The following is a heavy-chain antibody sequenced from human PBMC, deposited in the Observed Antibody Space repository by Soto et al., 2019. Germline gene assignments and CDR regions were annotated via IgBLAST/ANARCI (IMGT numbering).Heavy chain of an antibody. CDR1: GYTFTSYG. J-gene: IGHJ6*02. CDR3: ARAPTIRYYDILTGYSLRYYGMDV. Sequence: ASVKVSCKASGYTFTSYGISWVRQAPGRGLEWMGWISAYNGNTNYAQKLQGRVTMTTDTSTSTAYMELRSLRSDDTAVYYCARAPTIRYYDILTGYSLRYYGMDVWGQGTTVTVSS. CDR2: ISAYNGNT. D-gene: IGHD3-9*01. V-gene: IGHV1-18*01.